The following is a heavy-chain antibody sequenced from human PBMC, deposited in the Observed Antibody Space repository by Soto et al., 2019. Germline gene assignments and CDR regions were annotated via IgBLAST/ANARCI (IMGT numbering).Heavy chain of an antibody. CDR1: GRIFNSYD. D-gene: IGHD2-2*01. J-gene: IGHJ4*01. V-gene: IGHV3-30*18. CDR2: LSQDGSKE. Sequence: QVQLIESGGGVVQPGRSLRLSCAASGRIFNSYDMHWVRQAPGKGLEWVAFLSQDGSKEFYADSLKGRITIARDNVNNTLYLHVHSLRAEGTDVYYCAKDLIGYCGGSTCKILQSWGHGTLVTVYS. CDR3: AKDLIGYCGGSTCKILQS.